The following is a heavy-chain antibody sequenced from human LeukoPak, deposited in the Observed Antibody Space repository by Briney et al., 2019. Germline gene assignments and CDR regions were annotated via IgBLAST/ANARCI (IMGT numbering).Heavy chain of an antibody. CDR2: IYYSGST. CDR3: ASYKWELGIYFDY. D-gene: IGHD1-26*01. V-gene: IGHV4-59*01. Sequence: PSETLSLTCTVSGGSISSYYWGWIRQPPGKGLEWIGYIYYSGSTNYNPSLKSRVTISVDTSKNQFSLKLSSVTAADTAVYYCASYKWELGIYFDYWGQGTLVTVSS. J-gene: IGHJ4*02. CDR1: GGSISSYY.